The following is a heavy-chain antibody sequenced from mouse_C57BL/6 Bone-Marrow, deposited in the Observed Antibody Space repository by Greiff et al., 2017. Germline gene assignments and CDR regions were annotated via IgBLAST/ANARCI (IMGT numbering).Heavy chain of an antibody. J-gene: IGHJ1*03. CDR1: GFTFSSYG. V-gene: IGHV5-6*01. CDR2: ISSGGSYT. CDR3: TVVATNWYFDV. D-gene: IGHD1-1*01. Sequence: EVKLMESGGDLVKPGGSLKLSCAASGFTFSSYGMSWVRQTPDKRLEWVATISSGGSYTYYPDSVKGRFTISRDNAKNTLYLQMSSLKSEDTAMYYCTVVATNWYFDVWGTGTTVTVSS.